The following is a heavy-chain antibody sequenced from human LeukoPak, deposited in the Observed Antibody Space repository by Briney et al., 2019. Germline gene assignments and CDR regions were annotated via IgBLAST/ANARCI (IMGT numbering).Heavy chain of an antibody. D-gene: IGHD2-2*01. CDR3: ARDRAGYASSPPYYFYRMDV. CDR2: TYYSGNT. CDR1: GVSISSGGYY. V-gene: IGHV4-31*03. J-gene: IGHJ6*02. Sequence: AQTLSLTCTVSGVSISSGGYYWSWIRQLPGKGLEWIGHTYYSGNTYSNPSLKSRATISVDTSKNQFSLKLTSVTAADTAVYYRARDRAGYASSPPYYFYRMDVWGQGTTVTVSS.